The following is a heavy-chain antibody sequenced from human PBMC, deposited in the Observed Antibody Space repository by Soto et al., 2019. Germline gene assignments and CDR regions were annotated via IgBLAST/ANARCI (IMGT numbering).Heavy chain of an antibody. V-gene: IGHV1-18*01. CDR1: GYNFTSYG. D-gene: IGHD6-19*01. J-gene: IGHJ3*02. Sequence: GASVKVSCKASGYNFTSYGISWVRQAPGQGLEWMGWISPHNDRTKYARRFQDRVTMTTETPTSTVYMELGSLSSDDTAVYYCARDLYYSSGRYFDHDAFDIWGQGTVVTVSS. CDR3: ARDLYYSSGRYFDHDAFDI. CDR2: ISPHNDRT.